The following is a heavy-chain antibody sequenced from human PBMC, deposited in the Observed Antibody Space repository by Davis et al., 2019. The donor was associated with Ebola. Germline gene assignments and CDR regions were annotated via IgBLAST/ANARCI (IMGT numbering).Heavy chain of an antibody. CDR2: IWYDESNK. Sequence: GESLKISCTASGFSLGAYGMHWVRQAPGKGLEWVAVIWYDESNKYYADSVKGRFTISRDKSQNTLYLQMNSLKGDDTAVYYCAKDYWPHSDYYYGMDVWGKGTTVTVSS. V-gene: IGHV3-33*03. CDR3: AKDYWPHSDYYYGMDV. J-gene: IGHJ6*04. CDR1: GFSLGAYG. D-gene: IGHD2-8*02.